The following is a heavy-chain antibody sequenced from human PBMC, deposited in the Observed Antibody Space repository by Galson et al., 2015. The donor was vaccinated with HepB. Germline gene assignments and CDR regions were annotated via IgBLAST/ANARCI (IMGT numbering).Heavy chain of an antibody. J-gene: IGHJ3*02. CDR3: ARDGTAGIAAAWGYDAFDI. CDR1: GFTFSSYG. Sequence: SLRLSCAASGFTFSSYGMHWVRQAPGKGLEWVAVIWYDGSNKYYADSVKGRFTISRDNSKNTLYLQMNSLRAEDTAVYYCARDGTAGIAAAWGYDAFDIWGQGTMVTVSS. V-gene: IGHV3-33*01. CDR2: IWYDGSNK. D-gene: IGHD6-13*01.